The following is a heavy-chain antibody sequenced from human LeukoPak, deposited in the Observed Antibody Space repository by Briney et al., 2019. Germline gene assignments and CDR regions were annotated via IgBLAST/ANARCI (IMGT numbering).Heavy chain of an antibody. V-gene: IGHV4-34*01. CDR1: GGSFSGYY. CDR3: ARVARGYYYYMDV. J-gene: IGHJ6*03. Sequence: MPSETLSLTCAVYGGSFSGYYWSWIRQPPGKGLEWIGEINHSGSTNYNPSLKSRVTISVDTSKNQFSLKLSSVTAADTAVYYCARVARGYYYYMDVWGKGTTVTVSS. CDR2: INHSGST.